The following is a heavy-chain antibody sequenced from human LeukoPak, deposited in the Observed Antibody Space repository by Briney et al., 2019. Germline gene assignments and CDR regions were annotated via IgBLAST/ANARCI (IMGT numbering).Heavy chain of an antibody. V-gene: IGHV4-39*01. Sequence: SETLSLTCTVSDAPITTSNHYWGWIRQTPGKTLEWIANIYYSGHTLYNPSLKSRALISVDTSSNQFSLRLTSVTAADTAVYYCAAPSGPTYYSPVDFWGQGTSVSVSS. CDR2: IYYSGHT. J-gene: IGHJ4*02. D-gene: IGHD1-26*01. CDR3: AAPSGPTYYSPVDF. CDR1: DAPITTSNHY.